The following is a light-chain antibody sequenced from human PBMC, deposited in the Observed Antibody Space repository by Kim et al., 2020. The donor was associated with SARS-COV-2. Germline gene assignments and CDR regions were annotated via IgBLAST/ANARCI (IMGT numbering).Light chain of an antibody. J-gene: IGKJ2*01. CDR1: QSISNW. CDR2: GAS. Sequence: SALSASVGERVTITCRASQSISNWLAWYQQKPGKAPRLLIYGASNLESGVPSRFGGSGSGTEFTLTISSLQPDDFATYYCQQYNGCFGQGTKLEI. CDR3: QQYNGC. V-gene: IGKV1-5*01.